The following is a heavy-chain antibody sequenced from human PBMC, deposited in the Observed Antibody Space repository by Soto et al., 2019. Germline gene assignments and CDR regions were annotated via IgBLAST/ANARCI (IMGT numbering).Heavy chain of an antibody. CDR1: AFTFSDHW. V-gene: IGHV3-7*01. CDR2: INLDGSEK. CDR3: VRDSSRGWYGSPFCC. D-gene: IGHD6-19*01. J-gene: IGHJ4*01. Sequence: PGGSLRLACEASAFTFSDHWMSWVRQAPGKGLEWVANINLDGSEKNYVDSVKRRFTISRDNDRNSLYLQKSSLRAEDTAVYYCVRDSSRGWYGSPFCCWGHGTLVTVS.